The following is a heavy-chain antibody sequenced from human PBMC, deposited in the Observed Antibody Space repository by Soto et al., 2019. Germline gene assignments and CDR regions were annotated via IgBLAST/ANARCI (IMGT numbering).Heavy chain of an antibody. J-gene: IGHJ6*02. CDR1: GFTFSSYG. CDR3: ARDRSSGWFDYYYYGMDV. V-gene: IGHV3-33*01. D-gene: IGHD6-19*01. Sequence: GGSMRLSCAASGFTFSSYGMHWVRQAPGKGLEWVAVIWYDGSNKYYADSVKGRFTISRDNSKNTLYLQMNSLRAEDTAVYYCARDRSSGWFDYYYYGMDVWGQGTTVTVSS. CDR2: IWYDGSNK.